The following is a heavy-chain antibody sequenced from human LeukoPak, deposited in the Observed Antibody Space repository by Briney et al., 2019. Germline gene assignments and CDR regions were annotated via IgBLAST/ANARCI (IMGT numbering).Heavy chain of an antibody. J-gene: IGHJ4*02. D-gene: IGHD3-9*01. Sequence: KPSETLSLTCTVSGGSISSGGYYWSWIRQHPGKGLEWIGYIYYSGSTYYNPSLESRVTISVDTSKNQFSLKLSSVTAADTAVYYCASSVSTSPTLRYFDWLLYPYFDYWGQGTLVTVSS. CDR3: ASSVSTSPTLRYFDWLLYPYFDY. V-gene: IGHV4-31*03. CDR2: IYYSGST. CDR1: GGSISSGGYY.